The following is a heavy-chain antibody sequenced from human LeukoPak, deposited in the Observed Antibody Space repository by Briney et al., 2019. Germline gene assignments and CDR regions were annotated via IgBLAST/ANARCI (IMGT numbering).Heavy chain of an antibody. CDR3: ARTKGHLDL. CDR2: TYYRPRWYS. J-gene: IGHJ2*01. V-gene: IGHV6-1*01. D-gene: IGHD2-8*01. Sequence: SQTLSLTCAISGDSVSSTNAAWNWIRQSPSRGLEWLGRTYYRPRWYSEYARSVKSRITIDPDTSKNQFSLQLNSVTPEDAAVYYCARTKGHLDLWGRGTLVTVSS. CDR1: GDSVSSTNAA.